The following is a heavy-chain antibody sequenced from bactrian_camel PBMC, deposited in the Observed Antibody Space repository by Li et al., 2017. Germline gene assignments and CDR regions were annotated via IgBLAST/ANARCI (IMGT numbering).Heavy chain of an antibody. D-gene: IGHD1*01. J-gene: IGHJ4*01. V-gene: IGHV3S53*01. CDR1: GNTYKNIC. CDR2: LGNDGSI. Sequence: QVQLVESGGGSVQAGGSLKLACAVSGNTYKNICMGWFRQAPGKEREGVATLGNDGSIDYANSVKGRFTISQDNAKNTLYLQMNNMKPEDSAMYYCAAGPADLSDLALRLDPDEYNYWGQGTQVTVS. CDR3: AAGPADLSDLALRLDPDEYNY.